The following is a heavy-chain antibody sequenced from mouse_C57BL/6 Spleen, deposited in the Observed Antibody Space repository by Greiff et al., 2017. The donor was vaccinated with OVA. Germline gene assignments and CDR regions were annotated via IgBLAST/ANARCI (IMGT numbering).Heavy chain of an antibody. J-gene: IGHJ1*03. CDR2: IRSKSNNYAT. CDR3: VRHVREGYFDV. CDR1: GFSFNTYA. Sequence: EVHLVESGGGLVQPKGSLKLSCAASGFSFNTYAMNWVRQAPGKGLEWVARIRSKSNNYATYYADSVKDRFTISRDDSESMLYLQMNNLKTEDTAMYYCVRHVREGYFDVWGTGTTVTVSS. V-gene: IGHV10-1*01.